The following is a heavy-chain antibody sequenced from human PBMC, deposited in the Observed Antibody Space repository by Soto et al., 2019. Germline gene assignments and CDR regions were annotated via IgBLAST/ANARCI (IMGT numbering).Heavy chain of an antibody. CDR2: INPDGSGE. CDR3: ARENWFFDY. J-gene: IGHJ4*02. Sequence: PGGSLRLSCAASGFSFEIYWMGWVRQAPGKGLEWVANINPDGSGEYYLDSVKGRFTISRDNAKNSVYLQMNSLVGDDTAVYYCARENWFFDYWGQGTSVTVSS. CDR1: GFSFEIYW. V-gene: IGHV3-7*01. D-gene: IGHD3-10*01.